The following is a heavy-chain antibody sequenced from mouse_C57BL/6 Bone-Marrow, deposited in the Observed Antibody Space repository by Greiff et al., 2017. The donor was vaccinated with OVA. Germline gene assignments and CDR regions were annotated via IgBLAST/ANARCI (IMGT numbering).Heavy chain of an antibody. Sequence: QVQLQQSGPELVKPGASVKISCKASGYSFTSYYIHWVKQRPGQGLESIGWIYPGSGNTKYNEKFKGKATLTADTSSSTAYMQLSSLTSEDSAVYYCARVLSYWGQGTLVTVSA. V-gene: IGHV1-66*01. CDR1: GYSFTSYY. CDR3: ARVLSY. J-gene: IGHJ3*01. CDR2: IYPGSGNT.